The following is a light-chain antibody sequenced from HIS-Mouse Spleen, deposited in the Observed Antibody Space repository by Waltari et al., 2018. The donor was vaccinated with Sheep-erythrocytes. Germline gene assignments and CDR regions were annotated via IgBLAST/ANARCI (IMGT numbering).Light chain of an antibody. CDR1: QSISSY. CDR3: QQSYSTPPLT. CDR2: AAS. V-gene: IGKV1-39*01. Sequence: DIQMTQSPSSLSASVGDRVTITCRASQSISSYLNWYQQKPGKAPKLLIYAASSLQSGVPSRFSGSGSGTAFTLTISSLQPEDFATYYCQQSYSTPPLTFGGGTK. J-gene: IGKJ4*01.